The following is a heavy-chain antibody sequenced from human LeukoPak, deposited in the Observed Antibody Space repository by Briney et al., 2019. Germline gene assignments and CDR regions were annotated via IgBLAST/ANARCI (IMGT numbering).Heavy chain of an antibody. D-gene: IGHD3-22*01. J-gene: IGHJ4*02. CDR1: GYTFTTYG. Sequence: ASVEVSCKASGYTFTTYGISWVRQAPGQGLEWMGWISSYNGHTKYAKKLQGRVTMTADISTSTAYMDLRSLRSDDTAVYYCAKYVVVNSEDYWGQGTLVTVSS. CDR2: ISSYNGHT. V-gene: IGHV1-18*01. CDR3: AKYVVVNSEDY.